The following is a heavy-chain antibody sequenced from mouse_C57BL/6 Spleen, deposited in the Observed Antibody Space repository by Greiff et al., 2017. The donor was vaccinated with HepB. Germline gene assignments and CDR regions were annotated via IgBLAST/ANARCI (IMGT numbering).Heavy chain of an antibody. D-gene: IGHD3-1*01. CDR2: ISGGGGNT. V-gene: IGHV5-9*01. Sequence: EVKLMESGGGLVKPGGSLKLSCAASGFTFSSYTMSWVRQTPEKRLEWVATISGGGGNTYYPDSVKGRFTISRDNAKNTLYLQMSSLRSEDTALYYCARGATDYFDYWGQGTTLTVSS. CDR3: ARGATDYFDY. J-gene: IGHJ2*01. CDR1: GFTFSSYT.